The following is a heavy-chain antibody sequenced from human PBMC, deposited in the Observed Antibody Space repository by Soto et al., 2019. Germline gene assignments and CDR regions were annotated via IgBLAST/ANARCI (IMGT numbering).Heavy chain of an antibody. J-gene: IGHJ4*02. CDR2: IIPILGIA. Sequence: QVQLVQSGAEMKKPGSSVKVSCKASGGTFSSYTISWVRQAPGQGLEWMGRIIPILGIANYAQKFQGRVTITADKSTSTAYMELSSLRSEDTAVYYCARVRGVVPAAMGNYFDYWGQGTLVTVSS. CDR3: ARVRGVVPAAMGNYFDY. V-gene: IGHV1-69*02. CDR1: GGTFSSYT. D-gene: IGHD2-2*01.